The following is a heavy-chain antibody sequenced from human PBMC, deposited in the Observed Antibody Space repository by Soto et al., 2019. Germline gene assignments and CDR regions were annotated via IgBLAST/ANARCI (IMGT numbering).Heavy chain of an antibody. V-gene: IGHV3-72*01. Sequence: GSLRLSCAASGFTFSDHYMDWVRQAPGKGLEWVGRIRKKVNSYTTEYAASVKGRFTILRDDSKKSLDLQMNSLKTEDTAVYYCGRVAVVVPAAIDYRGQGTLVTVSS. CDR1: GFTFSDHY. CDR3: GRVAVVVPAAIDY. D-gene: IGHD2-2*01. CDR2: IRKKVNSYTT. J-gene: IGHJ4*02.